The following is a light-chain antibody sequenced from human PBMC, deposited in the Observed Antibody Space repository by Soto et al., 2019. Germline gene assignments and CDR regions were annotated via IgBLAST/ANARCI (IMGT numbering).Light chain of an antibody. CDR2: DAS. CDR3: QQRSNCPWT. J-gene: IGKJ1*01. V-gene: IGKV3-11*01. Sequence: EIAMTQAPATLSLAPGERVTLSCRASESVSTNLAWYQQKAGQAPRLLIYDASIRATGIPARFSGSGSGTDFTLTISSLEPEDFAVYYCQQRSNCPWTFGQGTKVDIK. CDR1: ESVSTN.